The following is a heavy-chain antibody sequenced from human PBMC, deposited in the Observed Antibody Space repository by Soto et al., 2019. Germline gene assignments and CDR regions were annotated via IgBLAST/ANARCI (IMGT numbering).Heavy chain of an antibody. CDR1: GFTFSSYG. CDR2: ISYDGSNK. Sequence: GGSLRLSCAASGFTFSSYGMHWVRQAPGKGLEWVAVISYDGSNKYYADSVKGRFTISRDNSKNTLYLQMNSLRAEDTAVYYCAKVYGVVVPATRYFDYWGQGTQVTVSS. J-gene: IGHJ4*02. D-gene: IGHD2-2*01. CDR3: AKVYGVVVPATRYFDY. V-gene: IGHV3-30*18.